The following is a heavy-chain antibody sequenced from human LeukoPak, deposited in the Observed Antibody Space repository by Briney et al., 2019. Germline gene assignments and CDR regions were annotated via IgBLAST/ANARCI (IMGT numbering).Heavy chain of an antibody. V-gene: IGHV3-30*03. D-gene: IGHD3-10*01. J-gene: IGHJ4*02. CDR3: AARNDGWDY. CDR2: ISYDGSNK. CDR1: GFTFSSYG. Sequence: PGGSLRLSCAASGFTFSSYGMHWVRQAPGKGLEWVAVISYDGSNKYYADSVKGRFTISRDNSKNTLYLQMNSLRAEDTAVYYCAARNDGWDYWGQGTLVTVSS.